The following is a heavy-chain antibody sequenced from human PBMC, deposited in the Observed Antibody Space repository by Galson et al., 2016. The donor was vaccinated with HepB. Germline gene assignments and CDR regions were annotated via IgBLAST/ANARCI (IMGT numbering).Heavy chain of an antibody. Sequence: SLRLSCAASGFSFSNYAMTWVRQAPGKGLDWVSSLSETGDRTWYADSVKGRFTISRDNSRNTLYLQMNSLRAEDTAVYYCARDGDDSRPPDVFDIWGQGTMVTVSS. J-gene: IGHJ3*02. D-gene: IGHD3-22*01. CDR2: LSETGDRT. CDR1: GFSFSNYA. V-gene: IGHV3-23*01. CDR3: ARDGDDSRPPDVFDI.